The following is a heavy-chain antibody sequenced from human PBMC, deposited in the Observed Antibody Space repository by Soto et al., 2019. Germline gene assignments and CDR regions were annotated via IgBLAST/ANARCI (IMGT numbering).Heavy chain of an antibody. CDR3: GRGGSTWPFDY. J-gene: IGHJ4*02. CDR1: GYTSTSYG. V-gene: IGHV1-46*03. D-gene: IGHD3-10*01. Sequence: GASVKVSCKASGYTSTSYGISWVRQAPGQGLEWMGIINPSAGSTRYAQKFQDRVTMTRDTSTSTVYMELSSLRSEDTAVYYCGRGGSTWPFDYWGQGTPVTVSS. CDR2: INPSAGST.